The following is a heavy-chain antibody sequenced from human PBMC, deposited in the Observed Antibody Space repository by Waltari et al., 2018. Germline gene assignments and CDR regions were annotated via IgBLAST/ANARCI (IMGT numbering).Heavy chain of an antibody. Sequence: EVQLVESGGGVVRPGGSLRLSCAASGFTFDAYGLSWVRQYPGKGLEWVSGINWNGGSTGYADSVKGRFTISRDNAKNSLYLQMNSLRAEDTALYHCARDRFPRVLVGADDAFDIWGQGTMVTVSS. CDR3: ARDRFPRVLVGADDAFDI. CDR1: GFTFDAYG. V-gene: IGHV3-20*01. D-gene: IGHD1-26*01. J-gene: IGHJ3*02. CDR2: INWNGGST.